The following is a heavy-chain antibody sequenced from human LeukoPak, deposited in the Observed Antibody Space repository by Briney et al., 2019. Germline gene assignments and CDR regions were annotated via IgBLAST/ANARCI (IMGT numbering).Heavy chain of an antibody. CDR3: ARVFDS. V-gene: IGHV4-39*07. CDR2: VFYTGKT. Sequence: SETLSLTCTVSGGAVSSSDYHWGWIRQSPVKGLEWIGDVFYTGKTNYNPSLRGRATISIDTSKNQFSLKLTYVTVADTAVYYCARVFDSWGQGTLVTVSS. J-gene: IGHJ4*02. CDR1: GGAVSSSDYH.